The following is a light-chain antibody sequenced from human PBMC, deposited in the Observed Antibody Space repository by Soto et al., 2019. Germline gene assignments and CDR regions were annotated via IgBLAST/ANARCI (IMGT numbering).Light chain of an antibody. V-gene: IGLV2-8*01. CDR3: TSYVGNDIWV. Sequence: QSALTQPPSSSGSPGQSVTISCTGPSRDVGAYTDVSWYQQYPGKAPKLMIYEVTKRPSGVPDRFSGSKSGNTASLTVSGLQAEDEADYYCTSYVGNDIWVFGGGTKVTVL. J-gene: IGLJ3*02. CDR2: EVT. CDR1: SRDVGAYTD.